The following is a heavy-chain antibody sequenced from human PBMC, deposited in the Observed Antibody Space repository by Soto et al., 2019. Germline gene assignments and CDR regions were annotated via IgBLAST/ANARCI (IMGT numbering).Heavy chain of an antibody. CDR2: IHGDGGKI. J-gene: IGHJ4*02. D-gene: IGHD5-18*01. V-gene: IGHV3-7*01. CDR1: GFMFSAYW. Sequence: GRSLRLSCAASGFMFSAYWMSWVRQAPGKGLEWVANIHGDGGKIYYVDSVKGRFTISRDNAKRSLYLQMKSLRAEDTAVYYCARDFYGGYTYGPGDYWGQGALVTVSS. CDR3: ARDFYGGYTYGPGDY.